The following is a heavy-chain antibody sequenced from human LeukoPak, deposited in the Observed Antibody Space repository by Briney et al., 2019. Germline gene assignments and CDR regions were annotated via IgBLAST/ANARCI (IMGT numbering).Heavy chain of an antibody. J-gene: IGHJ3*02. V-gene: IGHV5-51*01. D-gene: IGHD1-26*01. Sequence: GESLKISCKGFGYSFSTYWIGWVRQMPGKGLEWMGIIYPDDSDTRYRPSFQGQVTISVDKSISTAYLQWSSLKASDTAMYYCVRRIGSYYDQAFDMWGSGTMVTVSS. CDR2: IYPDDSDT. CDR1: GYSFSTYW. CDR3: VRRIGSYYDQAFDM.